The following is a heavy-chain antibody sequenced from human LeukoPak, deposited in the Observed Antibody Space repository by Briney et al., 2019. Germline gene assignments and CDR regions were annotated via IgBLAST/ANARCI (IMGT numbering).Heavy chain of an antibody. J-gene: IGHJ3*02. CDR2: IYYSGST. Sequence: PSETLSLTCTVSGGSISSYYWSWIRRPPGKGLEWIGYIYYSGSTNYNPSLKSRVTISVDTSKNQFSLKLSSVTAADTAVYYCARVKGYCSSTSCYSAFDIWGQGTMVTVSS. CDR3: ARVKGYCSSTSCYSAFDI. V-gene: IGHV4-59*01. D-gene: IGHD2-2*02. CDR1: GGSISSYY.